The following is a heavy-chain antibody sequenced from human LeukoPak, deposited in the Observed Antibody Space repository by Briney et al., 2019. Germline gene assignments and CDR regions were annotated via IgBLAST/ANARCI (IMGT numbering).Heavy chain of an antibody. J-gene: IGHJ4*02. D-gene: IGHD4-17*01. CDR1: GFTFNSFA. CDR2: IQSDGSDK. V-gene: IGHV3-30*02. Sequence: GGSLRLSCAASGFTFNSFAMHWVRQAPGKGLEHLAFIQSDGSDKYYADSVKGRFTISRDNSKNTLYLQMNSLRAEDTAVYYCAKDYDYGDYAVDYWGQGTLVTVSS. CDR3: AKDYDYGDYAVDY.